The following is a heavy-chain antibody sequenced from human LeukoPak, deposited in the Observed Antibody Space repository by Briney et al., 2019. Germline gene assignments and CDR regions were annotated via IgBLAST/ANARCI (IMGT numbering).Heavy chain of an antibody. CDR2: IKQDGSEK. CDR1: GFTFSSYW. Sequence: PGGSLRLSCAASGFTFSSYWMHWVRQAPGKGLEWVANIKQDGSEKYYVDSVKGRFTISRDNAKNSLYLQMNSLRAEDTAVYYCARDSSTQAYCGGDCYYYGMDVWGQGTTVTVSS. D-gene: IGHD2-21*01. CDR3: ARDSSTQAYCGGDCYYYGMDV. J-gene: IGHJ6*02. V-gene: IGHV3-7*01.